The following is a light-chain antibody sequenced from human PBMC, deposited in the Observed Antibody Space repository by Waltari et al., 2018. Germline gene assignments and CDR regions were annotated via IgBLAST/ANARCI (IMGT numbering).Light chain of an antibody. CDR1: QSVSSN. V-gene: IGKV3-15*01. CDR2: GAS. CDR3: QQYNNWPTGT. J-gene: IGKJ1*01. Sequence: EIVMTQSPATLSVSPGERATLSCRASQSVSSNLAWYQQKPGQAPRLLIYGASTRATGIPARFSGSGSGTEFTLTISSMQSEDFAVYYCQQYNNWPTGTFGQGTEVEIK.